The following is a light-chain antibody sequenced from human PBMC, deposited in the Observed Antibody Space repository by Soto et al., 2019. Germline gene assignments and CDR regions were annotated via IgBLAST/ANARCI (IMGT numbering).Light chain of an antibody. CDR2: AAS. V-gene: IGKV1-39*01. CDR1: QSISSY. J-gene: IGKJ3*01. Sequence: DIQITQPPCTLSASLGGIFTITFRASQSISSYLNWYQQKPGKAPKLLIYAASSLQSGVPSRFSGSGSGTDFTLTISSLQPEDFATYYCQQSYSTGFTFGPGTKVDIK. CDR3: QQSYSTGFT.